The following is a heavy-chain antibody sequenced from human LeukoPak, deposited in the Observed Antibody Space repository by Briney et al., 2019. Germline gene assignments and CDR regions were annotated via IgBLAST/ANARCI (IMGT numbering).Heavy chain of an antibody. Sequence: GRSLRLSCAASGFTFSSYSMNWVRQAPGKGLEWVSSISSSSSYIYYADSVKGRFTISRDNAKNSLYLQMNSLRAEDTAVYYCASAFQLVYFDYWGQGTLVTVSS. CDR2: ISSSSSYI. J-gene: IGHJ4*02. CDR1: GFTFSSYS. D-gene: IGHD6-13*01. V-gene: IGHV3-21*01. CDR3: ASAFQLVYFDY.